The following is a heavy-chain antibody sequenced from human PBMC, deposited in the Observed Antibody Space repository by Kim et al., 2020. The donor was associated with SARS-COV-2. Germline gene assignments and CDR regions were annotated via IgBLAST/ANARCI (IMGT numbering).Heavy chain of an antibody. V-gene: IGHV4-39*01. CDR2: SYYSGST. CDR3: ARPYCSGGSCYSAGWF. D-gene: IGHD2-15*01. J-gene: IGHJ5*01. CDR1: GGSISSSSYY. Sequence: SETLSLTCTVSGGSISSSSYYWGWIRQPPGKGLEWIGSSYYSGSTYYNPSLKSRVTISVDTSKNQFSLKLSSVTAADTAVYYCARPYCSGGSCYSAGWF.